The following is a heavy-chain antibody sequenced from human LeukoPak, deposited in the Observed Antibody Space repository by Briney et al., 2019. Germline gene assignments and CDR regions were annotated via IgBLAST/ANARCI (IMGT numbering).Heavy chain of an antibody. V-gene: IGHV3-21*01. CDR3: ARDSYYDSSGYYITNYFDY. J-gene: IGHJ4*02. CDR2: ISSSSSYI. D-gene: IGHD3-22*01. CDR1: GFTFSSYG. Sequence: GGSLRLSCAASGFTFSSYGMHWVRQAPGKGLEWVSSISSSSSYIYYADSVKGRFTISRDNAKNSLYLQMNSLRAEDTAVYYCARDSYYDSSGYYITNYFDYWGQGTLVTVSS.